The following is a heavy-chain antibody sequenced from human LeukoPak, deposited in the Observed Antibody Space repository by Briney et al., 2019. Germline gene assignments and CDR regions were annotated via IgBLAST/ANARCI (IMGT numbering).Heavy chain of an antibody. CDR1: GFSFSYCG. J-gene: IGHJ5*02. Sequence: GGSLRLSCAASGFSFSYCGMHWVRQAPGKGLEWVSSISSSSSYIYYADSVKGRFTISRDNAKNSLYLQMNSLRAEDTAVYYCARSRDYYDSSGYPAWGQGTLVTVSS. CDR2: ISSSSSYI. D-gene: IGHD3-22*01. V-gene: IGHV3-21*01. CDR3: ARSRDYYDSSGYPA.